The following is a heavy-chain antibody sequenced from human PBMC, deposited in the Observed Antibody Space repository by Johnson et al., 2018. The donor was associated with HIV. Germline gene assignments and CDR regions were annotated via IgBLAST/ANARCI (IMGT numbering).Heavy chain of an antibody. V-gene: IGHV3-20*04. CDR2: INWNGGST. J-gene: IGHJ3*02. Sequence: QLVESGGGVVRPGGSLRLSCAVSGFTFDDYGMSWVRQAPGKGLEWVSVINWNGGSTGYADSVKGRFTISRDNAKNSLYLQMNSLRAEDTAVYYCARERSIAASPAFDIWGQGTMVTVSS. CDR3: ARERSIAASPAFDI. D-gene: IGHD6-6*01. CDR1: GFTFDDYG.